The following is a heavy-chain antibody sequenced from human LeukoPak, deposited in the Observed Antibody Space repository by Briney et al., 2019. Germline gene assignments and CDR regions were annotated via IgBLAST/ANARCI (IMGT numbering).Heavy chain of an antibody. CDR1: GGTFSSYA. V-gene: IGHV1-69*04. D-gene: IGHD3-10*01. CDR2: IIPILGIA. Sequence: GASVTVSCKASGGTFSSYAISWVRQAPGQGLEWMGRIIPILGIANYAQTFQGRVTITADKSTSTAYMELSSLRSEDTAVYYCARDVREGPMARGPLTNWFDPWGQGTLVTVSS. CDR3: ARDVREGPMARGPLTNWFDP. J-gene: IGHJ5*02.